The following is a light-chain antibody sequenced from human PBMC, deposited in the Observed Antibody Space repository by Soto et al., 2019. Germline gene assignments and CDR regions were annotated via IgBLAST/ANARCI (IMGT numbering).Light chain of an antibody. Sequence: EILITQSPATLSVSPGERGTLSCRASQSVSSNLAWYQQKPGQPPRLLIYGASTRDTGIPARFSGSGPGTECTLTISRLQSEDFEVYYCQQRSNGLFTFGPGTKVDIK. CDR2: GAS. J-gene: IGKJ3*01. CDR3: QQRSNGLFT. CDR1: QSVSSN. V-gene: IGKV3-15*01.